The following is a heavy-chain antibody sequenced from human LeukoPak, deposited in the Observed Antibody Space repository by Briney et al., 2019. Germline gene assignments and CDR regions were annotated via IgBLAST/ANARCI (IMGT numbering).Heavy chain of an antibody. Sequence: PSETLSLTCGVSGGSISSSSYYWGWIRQPPGKGLEWVGTIYYSGSTYYNPPLKSRVTISVDTSKNQFSLKLSSVTAADTAVYYCARQGWSSASGYYFDYWGQGTLVTVSS. CDR2: IYYSGST. V-gene: IGHV4-39*01. J-gene: IGHJ4*02. D-gene: IGHD6-19*01. CDR1: GGSISSSSYY. CDR3: ARQGWSSASGYYFDY.